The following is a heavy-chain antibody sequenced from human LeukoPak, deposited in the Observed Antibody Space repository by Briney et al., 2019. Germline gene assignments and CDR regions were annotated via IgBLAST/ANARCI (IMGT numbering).Heavy chain of an antibody. J-gene: IGHJ4*02. V-gene: IGHV3-11*04. CDR1: GFTFSDYY. D-gene: IGHD2-2*01. CDR2: ISSSGSTI. Sequence: GGSLRLSCAASGFTFSDYYMGWMRQAPGKGLEWVSYISSSGSTIYYADSVKGRFTLSRDNAKNSLFLQMNSLRAEDTALYYCARGAGYCTSATCHLWSDYWGQGTLVTVSS. CDR3: ARGAGYCTSATCHLWSDY.